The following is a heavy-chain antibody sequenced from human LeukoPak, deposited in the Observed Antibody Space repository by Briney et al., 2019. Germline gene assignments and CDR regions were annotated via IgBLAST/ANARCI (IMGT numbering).Heavy chain of an antibody. D-gene: IGHD6-25*01. J-gene: IGHJ5*02. CDR3: ARERSQAAENWFDP. CDR1: GFTFSSYA. V-gene: IGHV3-30-3*01. Sequence: GGSLRLSCAASGFTFSSYAMHWVRQAPGKGLEWVAVISYDGSNKYYADSVKGRFTISRDNSKNTLYLQMNSLRAEDTAVYYCARERSQAAENWFDPWGQGTLVTVSS. CDR2: ISYDGSNK.